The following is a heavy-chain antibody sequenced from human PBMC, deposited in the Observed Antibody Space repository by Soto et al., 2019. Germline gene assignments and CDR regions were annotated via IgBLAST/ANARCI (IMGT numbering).Heavy chain of an antibody. CDR2: ISYDGSNK. Sequence: QVQLVESGGGVVQPGRSLRLSCAASGFTFSSYGMHWVRQAPGKGLEWVAVISYDGSNKYYADSVKGRFTISRDNSKNTLYLQMNSLRAEDTAVYYCAKEETETYYYYYYGMDVWGQGTTVTVSS. V-gene: IGHV3-30*18. D-gene: IGHD2-21*02. CDR1: GFTFSSYG. CDR3: AKEETETYYYYYYGMDV. J-gene: IGHJ6*02.